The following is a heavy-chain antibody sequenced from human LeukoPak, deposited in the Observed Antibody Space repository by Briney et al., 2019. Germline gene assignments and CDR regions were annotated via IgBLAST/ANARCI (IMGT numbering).Heavy chain of an antibody. V-gene: IGHV3-30*02. Sequence: GGSLRLSCAASGFTFSSYGMHWVRQAPGKGLDWVAFIHHDGSNKYYADSVRGRFTISRDNSKNTLYLQMNSLRAEDTAVYSCARGADGVSSNSRGWFDPWGQGTLVTVSS. D-gene: IGHD2-15*01. CDR3: ARGADGVSSNSRGWFDP. CDR2: IHHDGSNK. CDR1: GFTFSSYG. J-gene: IGHJ5*02.